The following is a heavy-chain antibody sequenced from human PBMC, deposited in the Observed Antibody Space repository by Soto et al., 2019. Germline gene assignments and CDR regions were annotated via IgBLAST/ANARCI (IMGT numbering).Heavy chain of an antibody. D-gene: IGHD6-13*01. CDR2: ISYDGSNK. Sequence: GGSLRLSCAASGFTFSSYAMHWVRQAPGKGLEWVAVISYDGSNKYYADSVKGRFTISRDNSKNTLYLQMTSLRAEDAAVYYCARRIATAGLYDYWGQGTLVTVSS. CDR1: GFTFSSYA. V-gene: IGHV3-30-3*01. CDR3: ARRIATAGLYDY. J-gene: IGHJ4*02.